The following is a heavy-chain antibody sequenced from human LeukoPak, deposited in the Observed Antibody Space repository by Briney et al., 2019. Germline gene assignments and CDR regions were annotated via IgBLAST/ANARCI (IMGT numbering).Heavy chain of an antibody. J-gene: IGHJ3*02. Sequence: PGGSLRLSCAASGFTFSSFEMNWVRQAPGKGLEWVSYISSSGSTIYYADSVKGRFTISRDNAKNSLYLQMNSLRAEDTAVYYCARTAVARAFDIWGQGTMVTVSS. V-gene: IGHV3-48*03. CDR2: ISSSGSTI. CDR1: GFTFSSFE. D-gene: IGHD2-15*01. CDR3: ARTAVARAFDI.